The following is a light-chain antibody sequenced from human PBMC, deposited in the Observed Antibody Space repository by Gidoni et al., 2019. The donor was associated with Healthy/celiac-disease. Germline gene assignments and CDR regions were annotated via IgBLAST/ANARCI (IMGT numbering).Light chain of an antibody. V-gene: IGLV1-51*01. CDR2: DNN. J-gene: IGLJ3*02. CDR3: GTWASSLSAV. CDR1: SSNIWNNY. Sequence: QSVLTQPPSVSAAPGQKVTISCSGSSSNIWNNYVSWYQQLPGTAPKLLIYDNNKRPPGIPYRFSGSKSGTSATLGITGLLTGDVAVYFCGTWASSLSAVFGGGTTLTVL.